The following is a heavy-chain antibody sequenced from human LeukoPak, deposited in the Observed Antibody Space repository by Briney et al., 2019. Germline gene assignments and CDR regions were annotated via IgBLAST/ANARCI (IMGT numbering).Heavy chain of an antibody. Sequence: SETLSLTCTVSDVSISSSNYYWGWIRQPPGKGLKWIGRIYYSGSTYYNASLKSRVAISVDTSKNQFSLKLSSVTAADTAVYYFARGSGYSNSWDIDYWGQGTLVTVSS. CDR2: IYYSGST. J-gene: IGHJ4*02. D-gene: IGHD6-13*01. CDR1: DVSISSSNYY. V-gene: IGHV4-39*07. CDR3: ARGSGYSNSWDIDY.